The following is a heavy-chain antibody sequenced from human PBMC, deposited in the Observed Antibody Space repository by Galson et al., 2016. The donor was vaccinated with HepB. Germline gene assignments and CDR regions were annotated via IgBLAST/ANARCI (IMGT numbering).Heavy chain of an antibody. CDR2: ISRSSSLI. CDR1: GFTFSSDS. J-gene: IGHJ2*01. V-gene: IGHV3-21*01. Sequence: SLRLSCADSGFTFSSDSMNWVRQAPGKGLEWISSISRSSSLIYYADSVTGRSTISRDNAKRSLYLQMNSLRVEDTAVYYCVREGGYCYGDSCRYFDLWGRGTVVTVSS. CDR3: VREGGYCYGDSCRYFDL. D-gene: IGHD2-15*01.